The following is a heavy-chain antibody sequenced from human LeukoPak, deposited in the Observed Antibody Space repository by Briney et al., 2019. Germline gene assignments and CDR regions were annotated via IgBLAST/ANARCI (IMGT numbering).Heavy chain of an antibody. CDR1: GYSISSGYY. CDR2: IYHSGST. Sequence: SETLSLTCAVSGYSISSGYYWGWIRQPPGKGLEWIGSIYHSGSTYYNPSLKSRVTISVDTSKNQFSLKLSSVTAADTAVYYCASHSGSYCRLDYWGQGTLVTVSS. V-gene: IGHV4-38-2*01. D-gene: IGHD1-26*01. CDR3: ASHSGSYCRLDY. J-gene: IGHJ4*02.